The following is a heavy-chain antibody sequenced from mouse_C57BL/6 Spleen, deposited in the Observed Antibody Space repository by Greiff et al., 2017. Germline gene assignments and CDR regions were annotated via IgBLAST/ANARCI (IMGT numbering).Heavy chain of an antibody. D-gene: IGHD1-1*01. CDR3: LYYYGSSWYFDV. CDR2: INPNNGGT. CDR1: GYTFTDYY. V-gene: IGHV1-26*01. J-gene: IGHJ1*03. Sequence: EVQLQQSGPELVKPGASVKISCKASGYTFTDYYMNWVKQSHGKSLEWIGDINPNNGGTSYNQKFKGKATLTVDKSSSTAYMELRSLTSEDSAVYYCLYYYGSSWYFDVWGTGTTVTVSS.